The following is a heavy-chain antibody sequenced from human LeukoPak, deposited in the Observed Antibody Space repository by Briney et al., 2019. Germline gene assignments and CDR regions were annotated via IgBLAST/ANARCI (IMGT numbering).Heavy chain of an antibody. V-gene: IGHV3-23*01. D-gene: IGHD6-19*01. Sequence: GALRLSCAASGFTFSSYAMSWVRQAPGKGLEWVSAISGSGGSTYYADSVKGRFTISRDNAKNSLYLQMNSLRAEDTAVYYCARDGSSGWYVPSDYWGQGTLVTVSS. CDR2: ISGSGGST. CDR3: ARDGSSGWYVPSDY. CDR1: GFTFSSYA. J-gene: IGHJ4*02.